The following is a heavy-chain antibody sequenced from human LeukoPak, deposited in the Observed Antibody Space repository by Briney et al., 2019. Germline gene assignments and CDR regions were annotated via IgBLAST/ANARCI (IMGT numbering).Heavy chain of an antibody. CDR3: ARGYCSSTSCYSAGVKDY. J-gene: IGHJ4*02. V-gene: IGHV3-7*01. Sequence: PGGSLRLSCAASGFTFSNYWMSWVRQAPGKGLEWVANIKQDGSEKYYVDSVKGRFTIPRDNAKNSLYLQMNSLRAEDTALYYCARGYCSSTSCYSAGVKDYWGQGTLATVSS. CDR1: GFTFSNYW. CDR2: IKQDGSEK. D-gene: IGHD2-2*01.